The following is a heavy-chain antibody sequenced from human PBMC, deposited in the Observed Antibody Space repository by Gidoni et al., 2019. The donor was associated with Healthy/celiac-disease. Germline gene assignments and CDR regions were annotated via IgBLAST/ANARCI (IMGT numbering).Heavy chain of an antibody. Sequence: EVQLVESGGGLVQPGGSLRLSCAASGFTLSSYEMNWVRQAPGKGLEVVSYISSSCSTIYYADSVKGRFTISRDNAKNSLYLQMNSLRAEDTAVYYCASFFLTIAAPGDYWGQGTLVTVSS. CDR3: ASFFLTIAAPGDY. D-gene: IGHD6-13*01. J-gene: IGHJ4*02. CDR1: GFTLSSYE. V-gene: IGHV3-48*03. CDR2: ISSSCSTI.